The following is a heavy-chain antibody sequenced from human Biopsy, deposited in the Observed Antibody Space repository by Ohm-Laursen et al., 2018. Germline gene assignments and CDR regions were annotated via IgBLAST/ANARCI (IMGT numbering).Heavy chain of an antibody. CDR2: ISGSAAST. CDR3: RAVAGEAFDL. V-gene: IGHV3-23*01. D-gene: IGHD6-19*01. J-gene: IGHJ3*01. Sequence: SLRLSCAASGFTFSSYSMSWVRQPPVKGLEWVSAISGSAASTYYSDSVKGRFTISRDNSKNMMYLQMNSLRADDTALYYCRAVAGEAFDLWGQGTMVTVSS. CDR1: GFTFSSYS.